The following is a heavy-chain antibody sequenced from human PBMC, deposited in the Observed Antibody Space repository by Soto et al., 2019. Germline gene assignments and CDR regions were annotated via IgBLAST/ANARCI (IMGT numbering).Heavy chain of an antibody. CDR3: AHRIASHAGRDWFDP. CDR1: GFSLRTSGAG. D-gene: IGHD3-10*01. Sequence: SGPTLVNPPQTLTLTCTFSGFSLRTSGAGVGWIRQPPGKALEWLALIYWDDDKRYSPSLKSRLTITKDTSKNQVVLTMTNMDPVDTATYYCAHRIASHAGRDWFDPWGQGTLVTVSS. J-gene: IGHJ5*02. CDR2: IYWDDDK. V-gene: IGHV2-5*02.